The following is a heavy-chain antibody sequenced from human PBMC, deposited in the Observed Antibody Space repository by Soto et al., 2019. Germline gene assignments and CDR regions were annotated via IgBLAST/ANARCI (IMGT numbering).Heavy chain of an antibody. CDR2: MSHSGGT. J-gene: IGHJ3*02. CDR1: GGSVNSGNYY. CDR3: ARVERGTATTGVDAFDI. Sequence: QVQLQQWGAGLLKPSETLSLTCAVFGGSVNSGNYYWSWIRQPPGKGLEWIGEMSHSGGTHFNPSLKSRVTISVDTSKNQFSLKMSSVTAADTALYYCARVERGTATTGVDAFDIWGPGTMVTVSS. D-gene: IGHD1-1*01. V-gene: IGHV4-34*01.